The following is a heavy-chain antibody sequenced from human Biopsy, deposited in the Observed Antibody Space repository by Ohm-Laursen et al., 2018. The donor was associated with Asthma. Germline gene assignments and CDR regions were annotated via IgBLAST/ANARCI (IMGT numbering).Heavy chain of an antibody. CDR2: ISYTGST. J-gene: IGHJ4*02. CDR3: ARHSGNYYAQLNY. D-gene: IGHD1-26*01. Sequence: SETLSLTCPVSADSISSNNFYWGWIRQPPGKGLEWIATISYTGSTYYNPSLKSRVTISVGTSKNQFSLKLTSVTAADTAVYYCARHSGNYYAQLNYWGQGTMVTVSS. V-gene: IGHV4-39*01. CDR1: ADSISSNNFY.